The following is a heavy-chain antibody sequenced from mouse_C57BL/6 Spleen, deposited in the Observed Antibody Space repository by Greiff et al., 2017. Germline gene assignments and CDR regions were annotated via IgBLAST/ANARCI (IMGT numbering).Heavy chain of an antibody. J-gene: IGHJ1*03. V-gene: IGHV1-64*01. CDR3: ALRGYFDF. CDR2: IHPNSGST. CDR1: GYTFTSYW. Sequence: VKLQQSGAELVKPGASVKLSCKASGYTFTSYWMHWVKQRPGQGLEWIGMIHPNSGSTNYNEKFKSKATLTVDKSSSTAYMQLNSLTSEDSAVYYCALRGYFDFWGTGTTVTVSS.